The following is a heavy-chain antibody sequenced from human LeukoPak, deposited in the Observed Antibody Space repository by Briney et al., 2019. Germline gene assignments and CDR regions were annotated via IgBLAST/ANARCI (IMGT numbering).Heavy chain of an antibody. CDR2: IIPIFGTA. V-gene: IGHV1-69*05. J-gene: IGHJ6*03. D-gene: IGHD3-10*01. CDR3: ARDIMVRGMWDYYYMDV. CDR1: GGTFSSYA. Sequence: GASVKVSCKASGGTFSSYAISWVRQAPGQGLEWMGGIIPIFGTANYAQKFQGRVTITTDESTSTAYMELSSLRSEDTAVYYCARDIMVRGMWDYYYMDVWGKGTTVTVSS.